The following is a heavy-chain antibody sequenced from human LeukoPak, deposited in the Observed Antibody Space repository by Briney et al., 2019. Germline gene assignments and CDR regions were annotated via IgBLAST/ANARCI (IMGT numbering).Heavy chain of an antibody. CDR3: AKEDEYYYDSSGYSYFDY. V-gene: IGHV3-33*06. D-gene: IGHD3-22*01. J-gene: IGHJ4*02. Sequence: PGTSLRLSCAASGFTFSSYGMHWVRRAPGKGLEWVAVIWYDGSNKYYVDSVKGRFTISRDNSKNTLYLQMNSLRAEDTAVYYCAKEDEYYYDSSGYSYFDYWGQGTLVTVSS. CDR1: GFTFSSYG. CDR2: IWYDGSNK.